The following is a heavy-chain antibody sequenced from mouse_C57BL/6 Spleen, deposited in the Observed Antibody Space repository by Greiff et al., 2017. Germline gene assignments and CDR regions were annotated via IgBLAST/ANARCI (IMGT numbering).Heavy chain of an antibody. CDR3: ARHMLGDFDY. CDR1: GFTFSSYG. D-gene: IGHD4-1*01. V-gene: IGHV5-6*01. J-gene: IGHJ2*01. CDR2: ISSGGSYT. Sequence: EVKVVESGGDLVKPGGSLKLSCAASGFTFSSYGMSWVRQTPDKRLEWVATISSGGSYTYYPDSVKGRFTISRDNAKNTLYLQMSSLKSEDTAMYYCARHMLGDFDYWGQGTTLTVSS.